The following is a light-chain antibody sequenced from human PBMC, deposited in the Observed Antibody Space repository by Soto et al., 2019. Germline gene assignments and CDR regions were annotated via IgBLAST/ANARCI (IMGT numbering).Light chain of an antibody. CDR1: QSVSSS. CDR3: QQYINGYT. V-gene: IGKV3-15*01. Sequence: EVVMTQSPATLSVFPGERVTLSCSASQSVSSSLACYQQKPGQAPRLLIYSASTRATGIPARFSGSGSGTEFTLTISSLESEDFAVYYCQQYINGYTFGHGTKLEIK. CDR2: SAS. J-gene: IGKJ2*01.